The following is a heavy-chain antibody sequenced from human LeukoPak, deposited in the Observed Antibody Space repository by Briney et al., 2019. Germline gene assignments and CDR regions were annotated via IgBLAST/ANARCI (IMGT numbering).Heavy chain of an antibody. Sequence: ASVKVSCKASGYTFTGYYMHWVRQAPGQGLEWMGWIDPNSGATNYAQKFQGRVTITRDTSISTAYMELSRLRSDDTAVYYCARGPPLWFGESGGDPWGQGTLVTVSS. D-gene: IGHD3-10*01. CDR3: ARGPPLWFGESGGDP. CDR1: GYTFTGYY. J-gene: IGHJ5*02. V-gene: IGHV1-2*02. CDR2: IDPNSGAT.